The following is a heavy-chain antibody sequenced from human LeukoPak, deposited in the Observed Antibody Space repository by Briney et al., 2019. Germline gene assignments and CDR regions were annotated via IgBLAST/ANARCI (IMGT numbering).Heavy chain of an antibody. CDR1: GLTFSNYW. J-gene: IGHJ4*02. V-gene: IGHV3-74*01. CDR3: GSDLRSGY. CDR2: INSDGRSI. Sequence: GGALRLSCAASGLTFSNYWMYWGRHAPGGGGGWVSRINSDGRSINYTDSGKGRFTISREKEKNTVYMQMNSLRAEDTAMYYCGSDLRSGYWGQGTLVTVSS.